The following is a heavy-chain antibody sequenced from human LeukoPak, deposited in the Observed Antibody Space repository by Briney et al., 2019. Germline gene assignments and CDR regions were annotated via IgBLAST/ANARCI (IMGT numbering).Heavy chain of an antibody. CDR3: ARDSPRDNIVYYYYMDV. CDR2: IYPSGTT. CDR1: GASISSFY. V-gene: IGHV4-4*07. D-gene: IGHD3-16*02. J-gene: IGHJ6*03. Sequence: PSGTPSLTCTVSGASISSFYLRWIRPSAGKGLEWIGRIYPSGTTNYNPSLRSRVTISVDKSKNQFSLNLTSVTAADTAIYYCARDSPRDNIVYYYYMDVWGKGTTVTVSS.